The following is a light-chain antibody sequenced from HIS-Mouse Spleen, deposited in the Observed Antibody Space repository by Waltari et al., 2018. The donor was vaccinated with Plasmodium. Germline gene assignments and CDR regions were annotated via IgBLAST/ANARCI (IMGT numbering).Light chain of an antibody. Sequence: QSALTQPPSASGSPGQSVTISCTGTSRAVGGYHYASWYQQHPGKAPKLMIYELSKRPSGVPDRFSGSKSGNTASLTVSGLQAEDEADYYCSSYAGSNNNYVFGTGTKVTVL. CDR2: ELS. CDR3: SSYAGSNNNYV. J-gene: IGLJ1*01. V-gene: IGLV2-8*01. CDR1: SRAVGGYHY.